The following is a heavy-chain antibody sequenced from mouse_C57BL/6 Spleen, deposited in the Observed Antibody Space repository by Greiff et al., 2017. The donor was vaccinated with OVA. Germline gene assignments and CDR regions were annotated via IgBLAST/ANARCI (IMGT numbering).Heavy chain of an antibody. CDR2: IYPGDGDT. D-gene: IGHD2-2*01. Sequence: VKLVESGAELVKPGASVKISCKASGYAFRSYWMNWVKQRPGKGLEWIGQIYPGDGDTNYNGKFKGKATLTADKSSSTAYMQLSSLTSEDSAVYFGARIGATMVTTYYFDYWGKGTTLTVSS. V-gene: IGHV1-80*01. J-gene: IGHJ2*01. CDR3: ARIGATMVTTYYFDY. CDR1: GYAFRSYW.